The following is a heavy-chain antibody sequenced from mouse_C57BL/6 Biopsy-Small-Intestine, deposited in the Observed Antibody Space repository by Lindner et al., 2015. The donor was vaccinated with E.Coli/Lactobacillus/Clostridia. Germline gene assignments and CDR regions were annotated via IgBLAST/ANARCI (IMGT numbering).Heavy chain of an antibody. CDR3: ARGIYSNSYYFDY. J-gene: IGHJ2*01. CDR1: GYTFTSYY. Sequence: SVKVSCKASGYTFTSYYIHWVRQAPGQGLEWMSIINPGGGSTSYAQKFQGRVTMTRDTSTSTVYMELSSLRSDDTAVYYCARGIYSNSYYFDYWGQGTLVAVSS. CDR2: INPGGGST. V-gene: IGHV1S61*01. D-gene: IGHD2-5*01.